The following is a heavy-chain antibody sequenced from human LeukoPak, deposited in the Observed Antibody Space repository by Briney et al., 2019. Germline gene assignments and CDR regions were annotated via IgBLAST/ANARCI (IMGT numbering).Heavy chain of an antibody. CDR2: ISYDGSNK. CDR3: ARDLYDSSGLFFDY. CDR1: GFTFSSYA. D-gene: IGHD3-22*01. Sequence: GGSLRLSCAASGFTFSSYAMHWVRQAPGKGLEWVAVISYDGSNKYYADSVKGRFTISRDNSKNTLYLQMNSLRAGDTAVYYCARDLYDSSGLFFDYWGQGTLVTVSS. V-gene: IGHV3-30*04. J-gene: IGHJ4*02.